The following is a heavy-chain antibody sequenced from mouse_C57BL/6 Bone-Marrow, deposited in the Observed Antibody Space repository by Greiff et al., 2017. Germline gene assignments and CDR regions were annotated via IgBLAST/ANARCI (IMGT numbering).Heavy chain of an antibody. V-gene: IGHV1-64*01. CDR1: GYTFTGYW. Sequence: QVQLQQPGAELVKPGASVKLSCKASGYTFTGYWMHWVKQRPGQGLEWIGMIHPNSGSTNYNEKFKSKATLTVDKSSSTAYMQLSSLTSEDSAVYYCARYDYDGYWYFDVWGTGTTVTVSS. CDR2: IHPNSGST. D-gene: IGHD2-4*01. CDR3: ARYDYDGYWYFDV. J-gene: IGHJ1*03.